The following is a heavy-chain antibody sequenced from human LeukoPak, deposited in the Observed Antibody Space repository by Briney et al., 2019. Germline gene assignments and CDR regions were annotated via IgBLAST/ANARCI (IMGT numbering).Heavy chain of an antibody. CDR2: ISSSGSTI. D-gene: IGHD2-2*01. V-gene: IGHV3-11*01. Sequence: PGGSLRLSCAASGFTFSDYYMSWIRQAPGKGLEWVSYISSSGSTIYYADSVKGRFTISRDNAKNSLYLQMNSLRAEDTAVYYCKGTYQPRYDAFDIWGQGTMVTVSS. J-gene: IGHJ3*02. CDR3: KGTYQPRYDAFDI. CDR1: GFTFSDYY.